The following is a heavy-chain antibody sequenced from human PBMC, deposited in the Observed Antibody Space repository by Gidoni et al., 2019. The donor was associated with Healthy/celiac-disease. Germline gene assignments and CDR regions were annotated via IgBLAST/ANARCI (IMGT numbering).Heavy chain of an antibody. CDR2: INPSGGST. V-gene: IGHV1-46*01. CDR3: ARVAYYDSSGRDAFDI. Sequence: QVQLVQSGAEVKKPGASVKVSCKASGSTFTSYYMHWVRQAPGQGLEWMGIINPSGGSTSYAQKFQGRVTMTRDTSTSTVYMELSSLRSEDTAVYYCARVAYYDSSGRDAFDIWGQGTMVTVSS. CDR1: GSTFTSYY. D-gene: IGHD3-22*01. J-gene: IGHJ3*02.